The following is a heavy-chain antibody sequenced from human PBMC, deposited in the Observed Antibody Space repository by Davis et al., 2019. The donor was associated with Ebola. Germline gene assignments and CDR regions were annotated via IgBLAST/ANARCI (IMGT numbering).Heavy chain of an antibody. CDR1: GFTFSGSA. CDR3: TTAIWFGELSLIDY. CDR2: IRSKANSYAT. V-gene: IGHV3-73*01. D-gene: IGHD3-10*01. J-gene: IGHJ4*02. Sequence: GESLKISCAASGFTFSGSAMHWVRQASGKGLEWVGRIRSKANSYATAYAASVKGRFTISRDDSKNTAYLQMNSLKTEDTAVYYCTTAIWFGELSLIDYWGQGTLVTVSS.